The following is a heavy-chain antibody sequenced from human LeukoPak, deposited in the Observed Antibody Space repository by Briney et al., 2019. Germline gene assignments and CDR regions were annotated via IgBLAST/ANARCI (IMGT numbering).Heavy chain of an antibody. CDR3: AHSTMVQYYFDY. Sequence: SGPTLVKPTQTLTLTCTFSGFSLSTSGVGVGWIRQPPEKALEGLALIYWNDDKRYIPSLNSSLTITKDTSKNHVVLTMTNMDPVDTATYYCAHSTMVQYYFDYWGQGTLVTVSS. J-gene: IGHJ4*02. CDR1: GFSLSTSGVG. CDR2: IYWNDDK. V-gene: IGHV2-5*01. D-gene: IGHD3-10*01.